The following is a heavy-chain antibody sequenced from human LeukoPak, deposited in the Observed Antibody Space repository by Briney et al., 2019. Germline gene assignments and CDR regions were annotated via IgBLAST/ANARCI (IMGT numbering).Heavy chain of an antibody. D-gene: IGHD2-2*02. CDR3: ARGGRGYCSSTSCYTDYYYYMDV. V-gene: IGHV3-21*01. CDR2: ISSSSSYI. CDR1: GFTFSSNS. J-gene: IGHJ6*03. Sequence: GGSLRLSCAASGFTFSSNSMNWVRQAPGKGLEWVSSISSSSSYIYYADSVKGRFTISRDNAKNSLYLQMNSLRAEDTAVYYCARGGRGYCSSTSCYTDYYYYMDVWGKGTTVTVSS.